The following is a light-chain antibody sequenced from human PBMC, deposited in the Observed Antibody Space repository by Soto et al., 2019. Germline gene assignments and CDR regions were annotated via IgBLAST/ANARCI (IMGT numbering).Light chain of an antibody. V-gene: IGKV3-20*01. Sequence: EIVLTQSPGTLSLSPGERATLSCRASQSVSSSYLAWYQQKPGQAPRLLIYGASSRATGIPDRFSGSGSGTDFTLTIRRLEPEDFEVYYCQQYGSSPRTFGQGTKVDTK. CDR2: GAS. CDR1: QSVSSSY. CDR3: QQYGSSPRT. J-gene: IGKJ1*01.